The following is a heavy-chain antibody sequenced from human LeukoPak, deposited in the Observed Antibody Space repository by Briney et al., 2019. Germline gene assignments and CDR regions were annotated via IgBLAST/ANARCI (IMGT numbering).Heavy chain of an antibody. CDR2: ISSGSSTI. J-gene: IGHJ6*02. CDR3: ARDGVEDWYGKQYYGMDV. D-gene: IGHD3-9*01. CDR1: GFTFSSYS. V-gene: IGHV3-48*02. Sequence: PGGSLRLSCAASGFTFSSYSMNWVRQAPGKGLEWVSYISSGSSTIYYADSVKGRFTISRDNAKNSLYLQMNSLRDEDTAVYYCARDGVEDWYGKQYYGMDVWGQGTTVTVSS.